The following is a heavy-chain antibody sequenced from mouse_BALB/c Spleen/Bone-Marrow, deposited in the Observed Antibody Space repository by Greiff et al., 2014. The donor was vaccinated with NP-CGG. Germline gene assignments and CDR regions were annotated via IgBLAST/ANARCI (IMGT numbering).Heavy chain of an antibody. Sequence: QVQLQQSGAELVRPGTSVKVSCKASGYAFTSYLIEWVKQRPGQGLEWIGVINPGSGGTNYNEKFKAKATLTADKSSSTAYMQLSSLTSDDSAVYFCARCLTGTSAMDYWGQGTSVTVSS. D-gene: IGHD4-1*01. J-gene: IGHJ4*01. CDR1: GYAFTSYL. CDR3: ARCLTGTSAMDY. V-gene: IGHV1-54*01. CDR2: INPGSGGT.